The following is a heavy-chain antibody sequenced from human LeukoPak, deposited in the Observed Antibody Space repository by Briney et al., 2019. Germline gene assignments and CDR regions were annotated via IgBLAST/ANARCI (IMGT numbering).Heavy chain of an antibody. CDR1: GVSISNYY. Sequence: SETLSLTCTVSGVSISNYYWSWIRQPAGKGLEWIGRIYTSGSSNYNPSLKSRVTMSVDTSKNQFSLKLSSVTAADTAMYYCARGFGSGSPYWFDYWGQGTLVTVSS. J-gene: IGHJ4*02. V-gene: IGHV4-4*07. CDR3: ARGFGSGSPYWFDY. D-gene: IGHD3-10*01. CDR2: IYTSGSS.